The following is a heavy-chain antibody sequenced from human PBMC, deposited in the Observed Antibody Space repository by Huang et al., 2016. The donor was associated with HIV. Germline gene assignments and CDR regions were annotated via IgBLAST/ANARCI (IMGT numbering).Heavy chain of an antibody. CDR1: GASISSGSYY. D-gene: IGHD2-15*01. CDR3: ATWPPGSQMRAFDI. Sequence: QVQLQESGPGLVKPSQTLSLTCTVSGASISSGSYYWPWIRQPAGKGLEWSGHIYPSGSPNYNPSLKSRVTISIATSKNHFSLRLNSVTAADTAVYYCATWPPGSQMRAFDIWGPGTMITVSS. CDR2: IYPSGSP. V-gene: IGHV4-61*09. J-gene: IGHJ3*02.